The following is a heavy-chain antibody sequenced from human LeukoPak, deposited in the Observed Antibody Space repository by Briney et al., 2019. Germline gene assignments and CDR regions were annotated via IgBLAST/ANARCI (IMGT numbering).Heavy chain of an antibody. CDR1: GFTFSHYN. D-gene: IGHD3-10*01. Sequence: PGGSLRLSCAASGFTFSHYNMNWVRQAPGKGLEWVSSISSSSSYKDYADSVKGRFTISRDNAKNSLYLQMNSLRAEDTAVYYCARSMVRGVSRGYYYGMDAWGQGTTVTVSS. V-gene: IGHV3-21*01. CDR2: ISSSSSYK. CDR3: ARSMVRGVSRGYYYGMDA. J-gene: IGHJ6*02.